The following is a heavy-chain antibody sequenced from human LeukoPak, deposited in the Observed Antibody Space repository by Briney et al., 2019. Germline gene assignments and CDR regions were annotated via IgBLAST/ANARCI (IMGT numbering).Heavy chain of an antibody. CDR2: IFHSGIT. J-gene: IGHJ5*02. CDR1: GGSISSYY. Sequence: SEPLSLTCTVSGGSISSYYWNWIRQPPGKGLEWIGYIFHSGITNYKPSLKRRVTISLDTSKNQFSLKLSSVTAADTAVYYCARGSQTYCSTTSCHSWFDPWGQGTLVTVSS. D-gene: IGHD2-2*01. CDR3: ARGSQTYCSTTSCHSWFDP. V-gene: IGHV4-59*01.